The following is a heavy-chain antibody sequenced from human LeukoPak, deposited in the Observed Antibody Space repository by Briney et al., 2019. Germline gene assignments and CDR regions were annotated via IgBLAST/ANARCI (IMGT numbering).Heavy chain of an antibody. CDR2: INPSGGST. CDR3: ASLAGGNSESSDVFDI. V-gene: IGHV1-46*01. D-gene: IGHD4-23*01. J-gene: IGHJ3*02. CDR1: GYTFTSYY. Sequence: EASAKVSCKASGYTFTSYYMDWVRQAPGQGLEWMGIINPSGGSTSYAQKFQGRVTMTRDMSTSTVYMELSSLRSEDTAVYYCASLAGGNSESSDVFDIWAKGQWSPSLQ.